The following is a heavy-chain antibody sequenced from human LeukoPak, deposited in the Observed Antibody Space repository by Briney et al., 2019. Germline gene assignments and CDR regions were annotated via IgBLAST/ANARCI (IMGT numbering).Heavy chain of an antibody. CDR2: ISGSGTI. D-gene: IGHD3-10*01. Sequence: SETLSLTCTVSGGSINSYWSWIRQPAGKGLEWIGRISGSGTITYNSALQSRLGISIDTSKNQFSLKLMSVTAADTAVYYCARDSGTTGEVKFDPWGQGTLVTVSS. CDR1: GGSINSY. CDR3: ARDSGTTGEVKFDP. V-gene: IGHV4-4*07. J-gene: IGHJ5*02.